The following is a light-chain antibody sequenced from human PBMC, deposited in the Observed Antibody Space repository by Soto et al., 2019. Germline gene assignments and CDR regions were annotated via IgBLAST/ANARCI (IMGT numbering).Light chain of an antibody. J-gene: IGLJ2*01. Sequence: QSVLTQPPSASGSPGQSVVISCTGTSSDVGAYKYVSWYQQHPGKAPKLMIYEVTKRPSGVPDRFSGSKSGNTASLTVSGLQAEDEADCYCSSYAGSNNLVFGGGTKLTVL. CDR1: SSDVGAYKY. CDR3: SSYAGSNNLV. CDR2: EVT. V-gene: IGLV2-8*01.